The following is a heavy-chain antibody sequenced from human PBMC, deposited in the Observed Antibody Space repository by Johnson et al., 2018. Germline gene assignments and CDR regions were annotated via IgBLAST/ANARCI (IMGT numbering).Heavy chain of an antibody. J-gene: IGHJ6*03. CDR3: ARAPPIAVAGRFYYYSMDV. CDR1: GASNSNNY. Sequence: QVQLQESGPGLVKPSETLSLTCTVSGASNSNNYWNWLRQPPVKGLEWIGYVSYSGSTSYNPSLKSRVTILLDTSKNQFSLKLTSATAADTAVYYCARAPPIAVAGRFYYYSMDVWAKGTTVTVSS. CDR2: VSYSGST. D-gene: IGHD6-19*01. V-gene: IGHV4-59*01.